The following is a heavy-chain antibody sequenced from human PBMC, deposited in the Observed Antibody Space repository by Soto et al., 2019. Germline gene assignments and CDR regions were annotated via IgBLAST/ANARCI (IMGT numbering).Heavy chain of an antibody. CDR3: ASERSAQYFDF. V-gene: IGHV1-69*06. D-gene: IGHD1-26*01. CDR2: IIPTFGTA. J-gene: IGHJ4*02. Sequence: QVQLVQSGTVVQRRGSSVKVSCQASVGTFSSHGMAWVRQAPGQGLEWMGGIIPTFGTATYAPKFQGRVTITADKSTNTAYMELSSLRSEDTAVYYCASERSAQYFDFWGQGTLITVSS. CDR1: VGTFSSHG.